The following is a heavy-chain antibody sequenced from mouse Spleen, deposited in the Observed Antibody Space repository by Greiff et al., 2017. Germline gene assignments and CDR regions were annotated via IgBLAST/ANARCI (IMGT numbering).Heavy chain of an antibody. CDR1: GYAFSSSW. CDR2: IYPGDGDT. J-gene: IGHJ2*01. Sequence: VQLKQSGPELVKPGASVKISCKASGYAFSSSWMNWVKQRPGKGLEWIGRIYPGDGDTNYNGKFKGKATLTADKSSSTAYMQLSSLTSEDSAVYFCARGGRDYFDYWGQGTTLTVSS. V-gene: IGHV1-82*01. CDR3: ARGGRDYFDY.